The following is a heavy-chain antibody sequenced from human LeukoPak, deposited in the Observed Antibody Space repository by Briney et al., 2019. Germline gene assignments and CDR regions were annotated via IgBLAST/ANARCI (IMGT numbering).Heavy chain of an antibody. V-gene: IGHV1-18*01. CDR1: GYTFTSYG. D-gene: IGHD2-21*02. J-gene: IGHJ4*02. CDR2: ISAYNGNT. Sequence: GASVKVSCKASGYTFTSYGISWVRQAPGQGLEWMGWISAYNGNTNYAQKLQGRVTMTTDTSTSTAYMELSSLRSEDTAVYYCARAYCGGDCYSPPYYFDYWGQGTLVTVSS. CDR3: ARAYCGGDCYSPPYYFDY.